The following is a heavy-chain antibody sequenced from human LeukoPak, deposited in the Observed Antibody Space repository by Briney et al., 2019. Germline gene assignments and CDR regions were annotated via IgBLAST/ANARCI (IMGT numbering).Heavy chain of an antibody. Sequence: PSQTLSLTCTVSGGSISSGDYYWSWIRQPPGKGLEWIGYIYYSGSTYYNPSLKSRVTISVDTSKNQFSLKLSSVTDADTAVYYCARSVDYDSSGYYYYYMDVWGKGTTVTVSS. J-gene: IGHJ6*03. CDR3: ARSVDYDSSGYYYYYMDV. V-gene: IGHV4-30-4*08. CDR1: GGSISSGDYY. D-gene: IGHD3-22*01. CDR2: IYYSGST.